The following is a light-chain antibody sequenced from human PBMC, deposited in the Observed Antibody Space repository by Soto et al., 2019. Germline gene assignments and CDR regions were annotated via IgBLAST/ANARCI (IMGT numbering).Light chain of an antibody. CDR1: QSVSSN. CDR3: QQYNNSPT. J-gene: IGKJ2*01. CDR2: GAS. Sequence: EIVMTQSPATLSVSPGERATLSCRASQSVSSNLAWYQQKPGQAPRLLIYGASTRATGIPARFSGSGSGTELSLTISSLQSEDIAVYYCQQYNNSPTFGQGTKLEIK. V-gene: IGKV3-15*01.